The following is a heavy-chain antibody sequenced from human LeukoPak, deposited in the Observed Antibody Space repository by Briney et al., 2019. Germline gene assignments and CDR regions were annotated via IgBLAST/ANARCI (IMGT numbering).Heavy chain of an antibody. J-gene: IGHJ6*03. CDR1: GFTFSDYS. CDR2: ISSSSNTI. D-gene: IGHD3-16*01. CDR3: AKGLRTGVGPYMGYHYYMDV. Sequence: PGGSLRLSCAASGFTFSDYSMNWVRQAPGKGLEWVSYISSSSNTIHYADSVKGRSTISRDNSYNTVSLQMNSLRDEDTGVYYCAKGLRTGVGPYMGYHYYMDVWGKGATVTVSS. V-gene: IGHV3-48*02.